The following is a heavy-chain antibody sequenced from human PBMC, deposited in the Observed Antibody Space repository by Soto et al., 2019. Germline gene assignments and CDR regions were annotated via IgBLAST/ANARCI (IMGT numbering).Heavy chain of an antibody. Sequence: GGSLRLSCAASGFTFSSYGMHWVRQAPGKGLEWVAVIWYDGSNKYYADSVKGRFTISRDNSKNTLYLQMNSLRAEDTAVYYCARDVLARPARRVDYWGQGTLVTVSS. D-gene: IGHD6-6*01. J-gene: IGHJ4*02. CDR1: GFTFSSYG. CDR2: IWYDGSNK. CDR3: ARDVLARPARRVDY. V-gene: IGHV3-33*01.